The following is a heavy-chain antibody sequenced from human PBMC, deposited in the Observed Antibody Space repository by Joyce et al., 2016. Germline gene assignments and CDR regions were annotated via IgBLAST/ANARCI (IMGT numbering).Heavy chain of an antibody. CDR2: ISIDGSYE. V-gene: IGHV3-30-3*01. Sequence: QVHLVESGGGVVQPGKSLRLSCGASGFSLSTYVMHWVRQGPGKGLEWAADISIDGSYEYFADSVRCRFTISRDKSKNTLYLQMNNLRTEDTAVYYCATEGARRAWYFEFWGQGTLVSVSS. CDR3: ATEGARRAWYFEF. D-gene: IGHD3-9*01. CDR1: GFSLSTYV. J-gene: IGHJ4*02.